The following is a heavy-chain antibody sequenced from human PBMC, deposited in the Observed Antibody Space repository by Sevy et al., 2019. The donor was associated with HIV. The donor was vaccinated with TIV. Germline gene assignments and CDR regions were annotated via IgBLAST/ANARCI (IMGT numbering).Heavy chain of an antibody. CDR1: GYTLTELS. J-gene: IGHJ6*02. D-gene: IGHD3-22*01. Sequence: ASLKVSCKVSGYTLTELSMHWVRQPPGKGLEWMGRFDPEDGETIYAQKFLGRLTMTEDTSTDTAYMDLSSLRSEDTAVYYCATEDITMIPYGLDVWGQGTTVTVSS. CDR3: ATEDITMIPYGLDV. CDR2: FDPEDGET. V-gene: IGHV1-24*01.